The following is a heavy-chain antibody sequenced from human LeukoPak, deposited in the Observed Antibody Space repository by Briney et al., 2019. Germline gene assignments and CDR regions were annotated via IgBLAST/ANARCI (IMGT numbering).Heavy chain of an antibody. J-gene: IGHJ3*02. D-gene: IGHD1-26*01. V-gene: IGHV4-61*02. CDR2: IYTSGST. CDR1: GGSISSGSYY. CDR3: ARDGVGATPRGNAFDI. Sequence: SETLSLTCTVSGGSISSGSYYWSWIRQPAGKGLEWIGRIYTSGSTNYNPSLKSRVTISVDTSKNQFSLKLSSVTAADTAVYYCARDGVGATPRGNAFDIWGQGTMVTVSS.